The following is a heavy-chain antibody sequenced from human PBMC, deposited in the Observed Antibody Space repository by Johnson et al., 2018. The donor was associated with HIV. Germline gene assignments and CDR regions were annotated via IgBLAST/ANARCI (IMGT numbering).Heavy chain of an antibody. J-gene: IGHJ3*01. D-gene: IGHD5-12*01. V-gene: IGHV3-48*04. CDR2: ISGSGNSI. Sequence: VQLVESGGGLVQPGGSLRLSCAASGFTFSSYAMSWVRQAPGKGLEWVSYISGSGNSIYYADSVKGRFTISRDNAKNSLYLQMNSLRAEDTAVYYCARGDDYGFWGQGTMVTVSS. CDR1: GFTFSSYA. CDR3: ARGDDYGF.